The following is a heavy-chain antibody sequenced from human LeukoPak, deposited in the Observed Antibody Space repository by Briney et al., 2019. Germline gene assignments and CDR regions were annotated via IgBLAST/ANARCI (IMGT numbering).Heavy chain of an antibody. CDR3: ARVGGDYSNYMDWFDP. D-gene: IGHD4-11*01. V-gene: IGHV1-2*02. CDR2: INPNSGGT. J-gene: IGHJ5*02. Sequence: AASVKVSCKASGYTFTGYYMHWVRQAPGQGLEWMGWINPNSGGTNYAQKFQGRVTMTRDTSISTAYMELSSLRSEGTAVYYCARVGGDYSNYMDWFDPWGQGTLVTVSS. CDR1: GYTFTGYY.